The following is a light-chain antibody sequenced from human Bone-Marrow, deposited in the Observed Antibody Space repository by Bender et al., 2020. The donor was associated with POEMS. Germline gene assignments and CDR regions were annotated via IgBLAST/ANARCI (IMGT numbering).Light chain of an antibody. Sequence: QSALTQPASVSGSPGQSITISCTGTSSDVGDFDLVSWYQQYQGKAPKVMIYEINKRPSGISGRFSGSKSGTTASLTISGLQAEDEADYYCCSYARGGTYVFGTGTKLTVL. J-gene: IGLJ1*01. CDR1: SSDVGDFDL. CDR3: CSYARGGTYV. V-gene: IGLV2-23*02. CDR2: EIN.